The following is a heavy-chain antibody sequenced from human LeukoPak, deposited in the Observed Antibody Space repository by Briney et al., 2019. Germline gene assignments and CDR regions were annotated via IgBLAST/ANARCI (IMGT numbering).Heavy chain of an antibody. Sequence: GSLLLSCAASGFTFSSYWMSWVRPAPGKGLEWVANIKQDGSEKYYVDSVKGRFTISRDNAKNSLYLQMNSLRAEDTAVYYCARLNWNPSGVEKDAFDVWGQGTMVTVSS. CDR3: ARLNWNPSGVEKDAFDV. CDR2: IKQDGSEK. V-gene: IGHV3-7*01. D-gene: IGHD1-20*01. J-gene: IGHJ3*01. CDR1: GFTFSSYW.